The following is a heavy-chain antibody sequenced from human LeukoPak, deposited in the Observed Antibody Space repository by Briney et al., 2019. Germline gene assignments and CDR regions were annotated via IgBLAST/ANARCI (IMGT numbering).Heavy chain of an antibody. Sequence: SETLSLTCTVSGGSISSGSYYWSWIRQPAGKGLEWIGRIYTSGSTNYNPSLKSRVTISVDTSKNQFSLKLSSVTAADTAVYYCAREALFRSIDAFDIWGRGTMVTVSS. CDR3: AREALFRSIDAFDI. CDR2: IYTSGST. V-gene: IGHV4-61*02. J-gene: IGHJ3*02. CDR1: GGSISSGSYY.